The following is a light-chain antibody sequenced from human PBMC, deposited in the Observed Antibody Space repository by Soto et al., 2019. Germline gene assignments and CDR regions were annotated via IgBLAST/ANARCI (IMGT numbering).Light chain of an antibody. CDR3: QQYNSYLWT. J-gene: IGKJ1*01. V-gene: IGKV1-5*01. CDR2: DAS. Sequence: QMTQSPSSLSASVGDRVTITCRASQSISSWLAWYQQKPGKAPKVLIYDASSLQSGVPSRFSGSGSGTEFTLTISSLQPDDFATYYCQQYNSYLWTFGQGTKVEIK. CDR1: QSISSW.